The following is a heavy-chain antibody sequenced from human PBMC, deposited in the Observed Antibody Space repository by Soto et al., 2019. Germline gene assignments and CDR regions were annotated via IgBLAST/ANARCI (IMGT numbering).Heavy chain of an antibody. V-gene: IGHV2-5*02. Sequence: SGPTLVNPTQTLTLTCTFSGFSRSTSGVGVAWIRQPPGKALEWLALIYWDDDKPYSPSLKSRLTITKDTSKNQVVLRMTNMDPVDTATYYCARRPEYGDYFDLWGQGTLVTVSS. CDR3: ARRPEYGDYFDL. D-gene: IGHD2-8*01. J-gene: IGHJ4*02. CDR1: GFSRSTSGVG. CDR2: IYWDDDK.